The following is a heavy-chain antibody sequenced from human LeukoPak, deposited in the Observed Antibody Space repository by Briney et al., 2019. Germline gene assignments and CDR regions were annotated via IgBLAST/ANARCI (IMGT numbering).Heavy chain of an antibody. CDR1: GFTFRTYW. J-gene: IGHJ6*04. CDR2: ISPDGNTK. Sequence: GGSLRLSCAASGFTFRTYWMTWVRQAPGKGLEWVANISPDGNTKYHVDSVKGRFTSSRDNAENSLYLQMNSLRAEDTAVYYCAELGITMIGGVWGKGTTVTISS. D-gene: IGHD3-10*02. CDR3: AELGITMIGGV. V-gene: IGHV3-7*01.